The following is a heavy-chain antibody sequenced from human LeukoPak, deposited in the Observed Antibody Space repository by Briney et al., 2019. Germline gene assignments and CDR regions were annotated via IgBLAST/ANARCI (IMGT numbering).Heavy chain of an antibody. V-gene: IGHV4-4*07. CDR1: GDSITDYF. CDR3: ARIDSISWYYFDS. CDR2: MHPSGDT. Sequence: SDTLSLTCTVSGDSITDYFWSWIRQPAGKGLQWIGRMHPSGDTDYSPSLKSRVTLSIDTSKNQFSLKLTSVTAADTARYYCARIDSISWYYFDSWGQGILVTVAS. D-gene: IGHD4-11*01. J-gene: IGHJ4*02.